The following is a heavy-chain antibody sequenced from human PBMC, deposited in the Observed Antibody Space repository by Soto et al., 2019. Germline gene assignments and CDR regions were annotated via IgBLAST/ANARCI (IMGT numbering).Heavy chain of an antibody. V-gene: IGHV1-69*13. CDR2: IIPIFGTA. CDR3: ARLGYCSGGSCSNWFDP. D-gene: IGHD2-15*01. Sequence: SVKVSCKASGGTFSSYAISWVRQAPGQGLEWMGGIIPIFGTANYAQKFQGRVTITADESASTAYMELSSLRSEDTAVYYCARLGYCSGGSCSNWFDPWGQGTLVTVSS. J-gene: IGHJ5*02. CDR1: GGTFSSYA.